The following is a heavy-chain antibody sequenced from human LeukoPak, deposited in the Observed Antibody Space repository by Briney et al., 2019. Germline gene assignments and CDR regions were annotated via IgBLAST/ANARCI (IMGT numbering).Heavy chain of an antibody. J-gene: IGHJ4*02. CDR3: AKVAKYYYGSETYYFFEH. CDR1: GFTFSSCW. V-gene: IGHV3-74*01. CDR2: ISSDGTST. D-gene: IGHD3-10*01. Sequence: PGGSLRLSCTASGFTFSSCWMHWVRHVPGKGLVWLSRISSDGTSTSYADSVKGRFTISRDNAKNSLYLQMNSLRVEDTAVYYCAKVAKYYYGSETYYFFEHWGQGTPVTASS.